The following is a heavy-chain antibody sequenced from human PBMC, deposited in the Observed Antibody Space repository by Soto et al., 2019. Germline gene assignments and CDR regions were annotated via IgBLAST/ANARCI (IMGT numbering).Heavy chain of an antibody. J-gene: IGHJ5*02. D-gene: IGHD1-7*01. V-gene: IGHV1-69*13. CDR1: GGTFSSYA. CDR3: ARETGTPPWFDP. Sequence: SVKVSCKASGGTFSSYAISWVRQAPGQGLEWMGGIIPIFGTANYAQKFQGRVTITADESTSTAYMELSSLRSEDTAVYYCARETGTPPWFDPWGQGTMVTVSS. CDR2: IIPIFGTA.